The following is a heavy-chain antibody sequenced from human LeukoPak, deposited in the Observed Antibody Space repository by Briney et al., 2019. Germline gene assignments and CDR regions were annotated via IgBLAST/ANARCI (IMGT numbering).Heavy chain of an antibody. CDR2: ISGSGGST. D-gene: IGHD4-17*01. CDR1: GFTFSSYD. V-gene: IGHV3-23*01. Sequence: GGTLRLSCAASGFTFSSYDMSWVRQAPGKGLEWVSAISGSGGSTYYADSVKGRFTISRDNSKNTLYLQMNSLRAEDTAVYYCAKSLGTVTTYHWGQGTLVTVSS. CDR3: AKSLGTVTTYH. J-gene: IGHJ5*02.